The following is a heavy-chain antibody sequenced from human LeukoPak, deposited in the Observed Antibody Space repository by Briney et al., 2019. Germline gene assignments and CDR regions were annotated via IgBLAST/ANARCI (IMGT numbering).Heavy chain of an antibody. CDR1: GGSFSGYY. J-gene: IGHJ4*02. Sequence: PSETLSLTCAVYGGSFSGYYWSWIRQPPGKGLEWIGEINHSGSTNYNPSLKNRVTILVDTSKNQVSLKLNSVTAADTAVYYCARWGEPEGGIVTTSHFDYWGQGTLVTVSS. D-gene: IGHD5-12*01. CDR2: INHSGST. V-gene: IGHV4-34*01. CDR3: ARWGEPEGGIVTTSHFDY.